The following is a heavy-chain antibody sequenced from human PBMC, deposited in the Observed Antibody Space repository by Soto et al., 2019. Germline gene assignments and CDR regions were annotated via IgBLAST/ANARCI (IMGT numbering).Heavy chain of an antibody. V-gene: IGHV4-59*08. CDR1: GGTISSWY. Sequence: SETLSLTCTVSGGTISSWYWSWIRQPPGKGLEWIGYIYYSGSTNCNPSIKSRVTISVDTSKNQFSLKLSSVTAADTAVYYCARRYGSAIDYWGQGTLVT. CDR2: IYYSGST. CDR3: ARRYGSAIDY. D-gene: IGHD1-26*01. J-gene: IGHJ4*02.